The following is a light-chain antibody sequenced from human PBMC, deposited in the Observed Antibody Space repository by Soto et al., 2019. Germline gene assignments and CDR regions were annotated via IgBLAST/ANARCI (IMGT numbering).Light chain of an antibody. Sequence: QSALTQPASVSGSPGQSITISCTGTSSDVGSYNYVSWYQQHPGKAPKLMIYEVRNRPSGVSDRFSGSKSGKTASLTIFGLQAEDEADYYFSSYTTSTTQVFGGGTKLTVL. CDR1: SSDVGSYNY. CDR3: SSYTTSTTQV. J-gene: IGLJ2*01. V-gene: IGLV2-14*01. CDR2: EVR.